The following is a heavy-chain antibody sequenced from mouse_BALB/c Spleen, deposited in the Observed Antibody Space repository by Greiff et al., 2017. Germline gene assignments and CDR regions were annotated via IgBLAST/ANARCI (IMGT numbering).Heavy chain of an antibody. CDR3: ARSSRNYFDY. Sequence: QVQLQQSGAELVRPGSSVKISCKASGYAFSSYWMNWVKQRPGQGLEWIGQIYPGDGDTNYNGKFKGKATLTADKSSSTAYMQLSSLTSEDSAVYFCARSSRNYFDYWGQATTLTVSS. V-gene: IGHV1-80*01. CDR1: GYAFSSYW. CDR2: IYPGDGDT. J-gene: IGHJ2*01.